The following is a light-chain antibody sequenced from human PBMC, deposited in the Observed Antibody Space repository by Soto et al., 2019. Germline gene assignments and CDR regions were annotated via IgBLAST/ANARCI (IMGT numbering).Light chain of an antibody. J-gene: IGLJ3*02. V-gene: IGLV2-14*01. CDR3: CSYTRSYTWV. CDR2: KVS. Sequence: QSALTQPASVSGSPRQSITISCTGTSSDVGDRDFVSWYQQRPGNAPKLMIYKVSNRPSGVSNRFSGSKSGNTASLTISGLQAEDEADYYCCSYTRSYTWVFGGGTKLTVL. CDR1: SSDVGDRDF.